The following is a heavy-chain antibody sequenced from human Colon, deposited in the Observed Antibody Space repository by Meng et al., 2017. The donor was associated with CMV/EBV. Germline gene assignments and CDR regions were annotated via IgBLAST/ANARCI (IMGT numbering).Heavy chain of an antibody. CDR2: ISTDGSTT. CDR3: TRGRSGNYGYFDY. J-gene: IGHJ4*02. D-gene: IGHD1-26*01. V-gene: IGHV3-74*01. CDR1: GFTFSSDW. Sequence: GESLKISCAASGFTFSSDWMHWVRQVPGKGLVWVSRISTDGSTTNYADSVRGRFTVSRDNAKNNLYLQMSSLRAEDTALYYCTRGRSGNYGYFDYWGQGTLVTVSS.